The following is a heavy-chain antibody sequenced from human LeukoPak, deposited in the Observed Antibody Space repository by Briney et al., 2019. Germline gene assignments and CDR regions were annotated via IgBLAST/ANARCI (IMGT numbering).Heavy chain of an antibody. D-gene: IGHD1-26*01. Sequence: PSETLSLTCAVSGGSISGSSYYWGWIRQPPGKKLEWIGSIYSSGSTYYNPSLKSRVTISVDTSKNQFSLKLSSVTAADTAVYYCARTLVGATTFGLPDYFDYWGQGTLVTVSS. CDR2: IYSSGST. V-gene: IGHV4-39*07. J-gene: IGHJ4*02. CDR1: GGSISGSSYY. CDR3: ARTLVGATTFGLPDYFDY.